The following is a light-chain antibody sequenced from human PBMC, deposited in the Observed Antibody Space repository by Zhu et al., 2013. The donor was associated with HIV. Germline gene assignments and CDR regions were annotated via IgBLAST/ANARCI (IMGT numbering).Light chain of an antibody. V-gene: IGKV3-15*01. CDR1: QSVRNK. J-gene: IGKJ2*03. Sequence: ERVMTQSPATLSVSPGERATLSCRASQSVRNKLAWYQKNPGQAPRLLIYGASTRATGIPARFSGSGSGTDFTLTISRLEPEDFAVYYCQQYGSSPYSFGQGTKLEIK. CDR2: GAS. CDR3: QQYGSSPYS.